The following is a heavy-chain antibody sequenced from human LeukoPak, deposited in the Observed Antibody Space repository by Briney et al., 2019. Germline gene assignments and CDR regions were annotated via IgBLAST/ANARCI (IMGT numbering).Heavy chain of an antibody. CDR2: ISTDGSVT. CDR3: ARIGGSGSYCGHYFDH. V-gene: IGHV3-74*01. D-gene: IGHD3-10*01. CDR1: GFTFSTYW. J-gene: IGHJ4*02. Sequence: PGGSLRLSCAASGFTFSTYWMHWVRRAPGKGLVWVSRISTDGSVTSYADSVKGRFTISRDNAKNTMYLQMNSLRAEDTAVYYCARIGGSGSYCGHYFDHWGQGTLVTVSS.